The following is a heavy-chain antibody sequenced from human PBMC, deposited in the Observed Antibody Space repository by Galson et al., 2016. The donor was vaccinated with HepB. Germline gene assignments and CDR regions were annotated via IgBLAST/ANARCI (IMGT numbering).Heavy chain of an antibody. CDR1: GFTFSSSA. CDR2: ISYAGSNK. J-gene: IGHJ6*02. V-gene: IGHV3-30*18. CDR3: AKEPAPVGSYGVYYYYGMDV. D-gene: IGHD1-26*01. Sequence: SLRLSCAASGFTFSSSAMYWVRQAPGKGLEWVAVISYAGSNKYYADSVKGRFTISRDNSKNTLFLQMNSLRAEDTAVYYCAKEPAPVGSYGVYYYYGMDVWGQGTTVTVSS.